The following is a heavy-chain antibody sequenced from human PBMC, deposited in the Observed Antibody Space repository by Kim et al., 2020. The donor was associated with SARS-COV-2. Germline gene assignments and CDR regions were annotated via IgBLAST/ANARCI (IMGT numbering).Heavy chain of an antibody. CDR2: ISAYNGNT. CDR3: AADSMPGSYLRPSKRDAFDI. Sequence: ASVKVSCKASGYTFTSYGISWVRQAPGQGLEWMGWISAYNGNTNYAQKLQGRVTMTTDTSTSTAYMELRSLRSDDTAVYYCAADSMPGSYLRPSKRDAFDIWGLGTMVTVSS. V-gene: IGHV1-18*01. D-gene: IGHD3-10*01. CDR1: GYTFTSYG. J-gene: IGHJ3*02.